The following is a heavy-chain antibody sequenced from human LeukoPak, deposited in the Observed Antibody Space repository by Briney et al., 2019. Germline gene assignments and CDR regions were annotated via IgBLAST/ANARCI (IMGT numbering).Heavy chain of an antibody. D-gene: IGHD3-22*01. CDR2: IYYSGST. Sequence: PSETLSLTCTVSGGSISSSSYYWGWIRQPPGKGLEWIGSIYYSGSTYYNPSLKSRVTISVDTSKNQFSLKLSSVTAADTAVYYCARAAYYYDSSGFEGWFDPWGQETLVTVSS. CDR3: ARAAYYYDSSGFEGWFDP. CDR1: GGSISSSSYY. V-gene: IGHV4-39*07. J-gene: IGHJ5*02.